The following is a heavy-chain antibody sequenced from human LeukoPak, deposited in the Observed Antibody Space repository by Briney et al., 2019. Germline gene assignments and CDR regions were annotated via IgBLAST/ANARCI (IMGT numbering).Heavy chain of an antibody. J-gene: IGHJ4*02. Sequence: PGGSLRLSCAASGFTFSSYAMHWVRQAPGKGLEWVAVISYDGSNKYYADSVKGRFTISRDNPKNTLYLQMNSLRAEDTAVYYCARAGSSGWYYFDYWGQGTLVTVSS. V-gene: IGHV3-30-3*01. CDR1: GFTFSSYA. CDR2: ISYDGSNK. CDR3: ARAGSSGWYYFDY. D-gene: IGHD6-19*01.